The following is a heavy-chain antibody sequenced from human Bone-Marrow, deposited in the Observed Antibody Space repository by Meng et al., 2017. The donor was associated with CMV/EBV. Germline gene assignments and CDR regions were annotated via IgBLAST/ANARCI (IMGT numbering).Heavy chain of an antibody. D-gene: IGHD3-22*01. CDR1: GFTFSDYS. CDR2: IYSGGST. J-gene: IGHJ4*02. V-gene: IGHV3-53*01. Sequence: GESLKISCAASGFTFSDYSMNWVRQAPGKGLEWVSVIYSGGSTYYADSVKGRFTISRDNSKNTLYPQMNSLRAEDTAVYYCASSEMYYYDSSGYYQRGYWGQGTLVTVSS. CDR3: ASSEMYYYDSSGYYQRGY.